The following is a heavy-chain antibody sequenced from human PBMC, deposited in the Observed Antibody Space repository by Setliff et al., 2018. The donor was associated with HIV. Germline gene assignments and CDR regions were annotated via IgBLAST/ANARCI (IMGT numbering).Heavy chain of an antibody. J-gene: IGHJ4*02. CDR3: ARDRSTTHIGAAIDY. CDR1: GYTFTDYF. CDR2: ISPNNGDT. D-gene: IGHD6-13*01. Sequence: ASVKVSCKASGYTFTDYFIHWVRQAPGQGLEWVGWISPNNGDTTIPQRFRGRVTMTRDTSINTAYMELSGLRSDDTAVYYCARDRSTTHIGAAIDYWGQGTLVTV. V-gene: IGHV1-2*02.